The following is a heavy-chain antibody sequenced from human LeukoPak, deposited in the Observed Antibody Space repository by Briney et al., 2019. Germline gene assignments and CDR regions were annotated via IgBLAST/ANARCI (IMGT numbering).Heavy chain of an antibody. J-gene: IGHJ6*02. CDR1: GGSFSGYY. Sequence: SETLSLTCAVYGGSFSGYYWSWIRQPPGKGLEWIGEINHSGSTNYNPSLKSRVTISVDTSKNQFSLKLSSVTAADTAVYYCARVRGLVIVGYYGMDVWGQGTTVTVSS. V-gene: IGHV4-34*01. CDR2: INHSGST. CDR3: ARVRGLVIVGYYGMDV. D-gene: IGHD3-22*01.